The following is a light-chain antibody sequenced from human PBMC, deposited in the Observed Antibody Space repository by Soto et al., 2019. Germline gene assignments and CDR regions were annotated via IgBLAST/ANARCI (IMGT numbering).Light chain of an antibody. V-gene: IGLV2-14*03. J-gene: IGLJ1*01. CDR3: DSYTRSNTYV. Sequence: QSALTQPASVSGSPGQSITISCTGTSSDVGGYNYVYWYQHHPGKVPQLLIYDVSNRPSGVSNRFSGSKSGNTASLTISGLQAEDEADYYCDSYTRSNTYVFGTGTKLTVL. CDR1: SSDVGGYNY. CDR2: DVS.